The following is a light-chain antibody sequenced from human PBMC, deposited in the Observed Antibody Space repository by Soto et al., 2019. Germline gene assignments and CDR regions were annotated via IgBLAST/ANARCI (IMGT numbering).Light chain of an antibody. CDR2: GAS. CDR3: QQYQPHKWPFT. CDR1: QSVSSN. V-gene: IGKV3-15*01. Sequence: EIVMTQSPATLSVSPGERATLSCRASQSVSSNLAWYQQNPGQAPRLLIYGASTRATGIPTRFSGSGSGTEFTLTISSLQSEDFAIYYCQQYQPHKWPFTFGGGTKVEI. J-gene: IGKJ4*01.